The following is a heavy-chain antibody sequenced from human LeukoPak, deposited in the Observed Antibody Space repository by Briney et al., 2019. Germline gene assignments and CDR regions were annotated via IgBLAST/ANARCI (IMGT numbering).Heavy chain of an antibody. CDR3: ARVATYYDDSSGYYTFDP. D-gene: IGHD3-22*01. J-gene: IGHJ5*02. CDR2: IYTSGST. Sequence: ASQTLSLTCTVSGGSISSGSYYWSWIRQTAGKGLEWIGRIYTSGSTNYNPSLKSRVTISVDTSKNQFSLKLSSVTAADTAVYYCARVATYYDDSSGYYTFDPWRQGTLVTVSS. CDR1: GGSISSGSYY. V-gene: IGHV4-61*02.